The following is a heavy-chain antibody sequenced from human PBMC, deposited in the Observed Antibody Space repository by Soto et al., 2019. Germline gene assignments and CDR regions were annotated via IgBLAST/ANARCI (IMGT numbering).Heavy chain of an antibody. J-gene: IGHJ6*02. V-gene: IGHV4-59*12. CDR3: ARTPPGYYDFWSGYRGDYYGMDV. D-gene: IGHD3-3*01. CDR1: GGSISGSY. CDR2: VYYTGST. Sequence: NPSETLSLTCSVSGGSISGSYWSWIRRSPGKGLEWLGYVYYTGSTNYSPSLRSRVSISVDTSKNQFSLKLSSVTAADTAVYYCARTPPGYYDFWSGYRGDYYGMDVWGQGTTVTVSS.